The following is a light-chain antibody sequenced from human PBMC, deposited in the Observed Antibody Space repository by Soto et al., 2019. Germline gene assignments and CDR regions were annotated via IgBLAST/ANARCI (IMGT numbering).Light chain of an antibody. V-gene: IGKV3-15*01. CDR1: QSVSSN. CDR2: GAS. J-gene: IGKJ2*01. Sequence: EIVMTQSPATLSVSPGERATLSCRASQSVSSNLAWYQQQPGQAPRLLIYGASTRATGIPARFSASGSGTEFTLTISSLQSEDFAVYYCQQYNNWPRTFGQGTKLEIK. CDR3: QQYNNWPRT.